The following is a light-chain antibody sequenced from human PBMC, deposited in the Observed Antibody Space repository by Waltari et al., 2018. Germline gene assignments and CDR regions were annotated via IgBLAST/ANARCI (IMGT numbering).Light chain of an antibody. CDR1: QSIVVW. J-gene: IGKJ1*01. CDR3: LQYNNFPWT. CDR2: KAS. Sequence: DIQVTQSPSTLSASVGDRVTITCRASQSIVVWLAWYQQKPGKAPRLLIYKASYLESGVPSRFSGSASGTAFTLTISSLQADDFATYYCLQYNNFPWTFGQGTKVEIK. V-gene: IGKV1-5*03.